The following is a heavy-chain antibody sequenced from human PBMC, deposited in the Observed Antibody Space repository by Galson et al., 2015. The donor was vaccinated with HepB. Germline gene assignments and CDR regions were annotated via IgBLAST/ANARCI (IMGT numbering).Heavy chain of an antibody. Sequence: LRLSCAASGFPFSRFAMNWVRQAPGKGLAWVSYISISSTTIYYADSVKGRFTISRDNAKNLVFLQMNSLRDEDTALYYCVKNGDMVATIFAYWGQGALVTVSS. CDR1: GFPFSRFA. CDR3: VKNGDMVATIFAY. V-gene: IGHV3-48*02. D-gene: IGHD5-12*01. J-gene: IGHJ4*02. CDR2: ISISSTTI.